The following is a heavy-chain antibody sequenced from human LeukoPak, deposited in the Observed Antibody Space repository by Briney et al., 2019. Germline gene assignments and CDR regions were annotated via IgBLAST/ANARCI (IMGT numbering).Heavy chain of an antibody. D-gene: IGHD1-26*01. CDR3: AHYSGSYGFHY. Sequence: GGSLRLSCAGSGFTFSDYAMSWVRQAPGKGLEWVSTISSSGGSTYYADSVKGRFTISRDNSKNTLYLQMNSLRAEDTAIYYCAHYSGSYGFHYWGQGTLVTVSS. CDR1: GFTFSDYA. V-gene: IGHV3-23*01. CDR2: ISSSGGST. J-gene: IGHJ4*02.